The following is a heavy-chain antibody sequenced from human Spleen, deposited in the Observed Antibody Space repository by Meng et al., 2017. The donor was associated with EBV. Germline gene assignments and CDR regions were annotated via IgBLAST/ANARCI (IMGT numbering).Heavy chain of an antibody. CDR2: IKGKTDGGTK. D-gene: IGHD1-26*01. J-gene: IGHJ4*02. V-gene: IGHV3-15*01. Sequence: GGELVKPRGSISLSYAASCITVSKTWMSLVRQAPGKGLEWVGRIKGKTDGGTKDYAAPVKGRFTISRDDSKKTVYLEMNSLKTENTAIYYCTTNRGSKWGQGTLVTVSS. CDR3: TTNRGSK. CDR1: CITVSKTW.